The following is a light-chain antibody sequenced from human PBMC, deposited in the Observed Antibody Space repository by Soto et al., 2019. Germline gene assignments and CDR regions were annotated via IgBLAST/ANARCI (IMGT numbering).Light chain of an antibody. V-gene: IGKV1-39*01. CDR1: ESISRH. CDR3: QESYSTLSIT. J-gene: IGKJ5*01. Sequence: DIQMTQSPSSLSASVGDRVTITCRSSESISRHLNWYQQKPGNAPKRLIYAASSLQNGVPSRFSGSRSVTDFTLTISNLQPGDFATYYCQESYSTLSITFGQGTRLETK. CDR2: AAS.